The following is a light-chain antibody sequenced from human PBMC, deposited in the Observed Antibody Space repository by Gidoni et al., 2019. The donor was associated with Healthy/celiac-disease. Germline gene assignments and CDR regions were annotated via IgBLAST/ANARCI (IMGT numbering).Light chain of an antibody. CDR3: QQSYSTPIT. CDR1: QSISSY. V-gene: IGKV1-39*01. CDR2: AAS. Sequence: DIQMTQSPSSLSASVGDRVTITCRASQSISSYLNWYQQKAGKAPKLLIYAASSLQSGVLSRFSGSGSGTDFTLTSSSLQPEDFATYYCQQSYSTPITFGQGTRLEIK. J-gene: IGKJ5*01.